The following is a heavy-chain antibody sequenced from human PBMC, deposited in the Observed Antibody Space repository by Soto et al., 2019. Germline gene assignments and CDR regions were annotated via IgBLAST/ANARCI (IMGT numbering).Heavy chain of an antibody. CDR2: INSDGSST. V-gene: IGHV3-74*01. Sequence: GGSLRLSCAASGFTVSSYWMHWVRQAPGKGLVWVSRINSDGSSTSYADSVKGRFTISRDNAKNTLYLQMNSLRAEDTAVYYCARSEGYESDFKYYYYYGMDVWGQGTTVTVSS. CDR1: GFTVSSYW. J-gene: IGHJ6*02. D-gene: IGHD2-21*02. CDR3: ARSEGYESDFKYYYYYGMDV.